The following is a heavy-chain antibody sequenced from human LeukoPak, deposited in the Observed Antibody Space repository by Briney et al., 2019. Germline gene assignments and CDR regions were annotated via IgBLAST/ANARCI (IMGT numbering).Heavy chain of an antibody. Sequence: PSETLSLTCTVSGGSISSSSYYWGWIRQPPGKGREWIGSIYYSGSTYYNPSLKSRVTISVDTSKNQFSLKLSSVTAADTAVYYCARRHDSSGYYYPLFDYWGQGTLVTVSS. CDR2: IYYSGST. J-gene: IGHJ4*02. V-gene: IGHV4-39*01. CDR1: GGSISSSSYY. CDR3: ARRHDSSGYYYPLFDY. D-gene: IGHD3-22*01.